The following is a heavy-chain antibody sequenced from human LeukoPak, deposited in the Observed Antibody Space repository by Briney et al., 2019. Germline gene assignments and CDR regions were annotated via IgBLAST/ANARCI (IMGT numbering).Heavy chain of an antibody. D-gene: IGHD3-3*01. CDR1: GFTFSSYA. CDR3: ANGFFYDFWSGYYTPFDY. Sequence: PGGSLRLSCAASGFTFSSYAMSWVRQAPGKGLEWVSAISGSGGSTYYADSVKGRSTISRDNSKNTLYLQMNSLRAEDTAVYYCANGFFYDFWSGYYTPFDYWGQGTLVTVSS. J-gene: IGHJ4*02. V-gene: IGHV3-23*01. CDR2: ISGSGGST.